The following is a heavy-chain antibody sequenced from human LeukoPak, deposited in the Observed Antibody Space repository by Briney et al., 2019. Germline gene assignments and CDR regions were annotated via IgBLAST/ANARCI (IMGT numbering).Heavy chain of an antibody. CDR2: IKQDGSES. Sequence: QPGGSLRLSCAASGFIFNNYWMSCVRQAPGQGLEWVANIKQDGSESSYVDSVKGRFTISKDNAKNSLHLQMSSLRVEDTAVYYCARSGGKPFDSWGQGTLVTVSS. CDR3: ARSGGKPFDS. CDR1: GFIFNNYW. V-gene: IGHV3-7*01. D-gene: IGHD3-16*01. J-gene: IGHJ4*02.